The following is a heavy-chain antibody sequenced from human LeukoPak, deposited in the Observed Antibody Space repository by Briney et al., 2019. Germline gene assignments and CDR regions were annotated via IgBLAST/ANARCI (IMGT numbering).Heavy chain of an antibody. CDR1: GYTFTSYG. CDR3: ARVATIWGDAFDI. D-gene: IGHD5-12*01. CDR2: ISAYNGNT. Sequence: ASVKVSCKASGYTFTSYGISWVRQAPGQGLEWMGWISAYNGNTNYAQRLKGRVTMTTDTSTSTAYMELRSLRSDDTAVYYCARVATIWGDAFDIWGQGTMVTVSS. J-gene: IGHJ3*02. V-gene: IGHV1-18*01.